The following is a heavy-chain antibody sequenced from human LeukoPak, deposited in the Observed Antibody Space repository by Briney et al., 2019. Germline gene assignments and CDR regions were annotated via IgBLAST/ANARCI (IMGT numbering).Heavy chain of an antibody. J-gene: IGHJ4*02. Sequence: SETLSLTCTVSGGSISSSSYYWGWIRQPPGKGLEWIGSIYYSGSTYYNPSLKSRVTISVDTSKNQFSLKLSSMTAADTAVYYCARLPRQQLVLDYWGQGTLVTVSS. CDR2: IYYSGST. D-gene: IGHD6-13*01. V-gene: IGHV4-39*01. CDR3: ARLPRQQLVLDY. CDR1: GGSISSSSYY.